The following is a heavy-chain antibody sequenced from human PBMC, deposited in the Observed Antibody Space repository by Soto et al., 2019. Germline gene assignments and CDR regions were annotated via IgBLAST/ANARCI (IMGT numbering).Heavy chain of an antibody. CDR1: GYSFTTYY. J-gene: IGHJ4*02. CDR2: INPTGGST. CDR3: ARALHYFGSRSYLDY. V-gene: IGHV1-46*01. D-gene: IGHD3-10*01. Sequence: QVQLVQSGAEVKKPGASVIVSCKASGYSFTTYYIHWVRQAPGQGLEWMGIINPTGGSTTYAQKFQGRVTMTRDASTSTVYMELSSLRSEDTAVYYCARALHYFGSRSYLDYWGQGTLVTVSS.